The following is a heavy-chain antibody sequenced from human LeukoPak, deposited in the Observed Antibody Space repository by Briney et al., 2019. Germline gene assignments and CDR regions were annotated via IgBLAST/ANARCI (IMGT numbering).Heavy chain of an antibody. V-gene: IGHV4-59*01. CDR2: IYHSGST. D-gene: IGHD3-3*01. Sequence: SETLSLTCTVSGGSIIGYYWNWIRQPPGKGLDWIGYIYHSGSTNYNPSLKSRVTITVDTSKTQISLKLRAVTAADTAVYYCARSRVWSDYWGYFDYWGQGTLVTVSS. CDR1: GGSIIGYY. CDR3: ARSRVWSDYWGYFDY. J-gene: IGHJ4*02.